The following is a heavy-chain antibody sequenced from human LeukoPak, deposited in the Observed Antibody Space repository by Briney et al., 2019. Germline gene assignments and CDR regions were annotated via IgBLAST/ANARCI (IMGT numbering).Heavy chain of an antibody. CDR1: GGSFSGYY. CDR2: INHSGST. CDR3: ARTGYGSGSYYNRWSGYDY. D-gene: IGHD3-10*01. Sequence: SETLSLTCAVYGGSFSGYYWSCIRQPPGKGLEWIGEINHSGSTNYNPSLKSRVTISVDTSKNQFSLKLSSVTAADTAVYYCARTGYGSGSYYNRWSGYDYWGQGTLVTVSS. J-gene: IGHJ4*02. V-gene: IGHV4-34*01.